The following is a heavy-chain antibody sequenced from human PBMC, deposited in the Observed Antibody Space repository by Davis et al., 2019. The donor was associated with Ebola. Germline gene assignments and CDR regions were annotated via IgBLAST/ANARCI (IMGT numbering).Heavy chain of an antibody. D-gene: IGHD3-22*01. Sequence: GESLKISCAASGFTLSSYWMSWVRQAPGKGLEWVANIKQDGSEKYYVDSVKGRFTISRDNAKNSLYLQMNSLRAEDTAVYYCARKLPIYDSSGYFVPFDYWGQGTLVTVSS. V-gene: IGHV3-7*03. CDR1: GFTLSSYW. J-gene: IGHJ4*02. CDR3: ARKLPIYDSSGYFVPFDY. CDR2: IKQDGSEK.